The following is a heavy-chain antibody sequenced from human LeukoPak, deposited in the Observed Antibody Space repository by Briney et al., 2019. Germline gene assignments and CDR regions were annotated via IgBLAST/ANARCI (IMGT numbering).Heavy chain of an antibody. D-gene: IGHD1-26*01. V-gene: IGHV1-69-2*01. CDR1: GYTFTDYY. CDR3: ATAKGELPFDY. CDR2: VDPEDGET. Sequence: ASVKVSCKVSGYTFTDYYMHWVQQAPGKGLEWMGLVDPEDGETIYAEKFQGRVTITADTSTDTAYMELSGLRSEDTAVYYCATAKGELPFDYWGQGTLVTVSS. J-gene: IGHJ4*02.